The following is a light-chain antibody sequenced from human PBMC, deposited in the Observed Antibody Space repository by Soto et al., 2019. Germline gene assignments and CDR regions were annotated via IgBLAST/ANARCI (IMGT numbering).Light chain of an antibody. CDR2: DAS. Sequence: DIQMTQSPSTLSASVGDRVTITCRASQSISSWLAWYQQKPGKAPKLLIYDASSLESGVPSRFSCSVSGTEFTLTISSLQPDDFATYYCQQYNSYSLYTFGQGTKLEIK. CDR1: QSISSW. J-gene: IGKJ2*01. V-gene: IGKV1-5*01. CDR3: QQYNSYSLYT.